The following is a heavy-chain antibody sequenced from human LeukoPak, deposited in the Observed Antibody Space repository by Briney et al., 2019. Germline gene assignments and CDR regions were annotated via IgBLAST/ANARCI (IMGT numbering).Heavy chain of an antibody. J-gene: IGHJ6*03. CDR3: AKDGYYYDSSAYPNYFYYYYFMDV. Sequence: GGSLRLSCAASGFTFSSHAMNWVRQAPGKGLESVSGISTTGGRTWYSDSVKGRFIVSRDNSKNTVYLQMNSLRAEDTAVYFCAKDGYYYDSSAYPNYFYYYYFMDVWGKGTTVTVAS. CDR1: GFTFSSHA. CDR2: ISTTGGRT. V-gene: IGHV3-23*01. D-gene: IGHD3-22*01.